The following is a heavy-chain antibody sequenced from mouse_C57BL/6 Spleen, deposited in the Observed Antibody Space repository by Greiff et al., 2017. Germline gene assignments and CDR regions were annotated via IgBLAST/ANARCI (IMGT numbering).Heavy chain of an antibody. J-gene: IGHJ2*01. CDR2: IDPSDSYT. D-gene: IGHD1-1*01. CDR1: GYTFTSYW. Sequence: QVQLQQPGAELVKPGASVKLSCKASGYTFTSYWMQWVKQRPGQGLEWIGEIDPSDSYTNYNQKFKGKATLTVDTSSSTAYMQLSSLTSEDAAVYYCARIITTGPFDYWGQGTTLTVSS. CDR3: ARIITTGPFDY. V-gene: IGHV1-50*01.